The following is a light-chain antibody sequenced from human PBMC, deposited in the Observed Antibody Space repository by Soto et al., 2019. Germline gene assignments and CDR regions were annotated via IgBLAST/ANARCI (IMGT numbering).Light chain of an antibody. CDR2: GNS. CDR1: SSNIGAGYD. Sequence: QAVVTQPPSVSGARGQRVTISCTGSSSNIGAGYDVHWYQQLPGTAPKLLIYGNSNRPSGVPDRFSGSKSGTSASLAITGLQAEDEADYSCQSYDSSLSGWVFGGGTKLTVL. J-gene: IGLJ3*02. CDR3: QSYDSSLSGWV. V-gene: IGLV1-40*01.